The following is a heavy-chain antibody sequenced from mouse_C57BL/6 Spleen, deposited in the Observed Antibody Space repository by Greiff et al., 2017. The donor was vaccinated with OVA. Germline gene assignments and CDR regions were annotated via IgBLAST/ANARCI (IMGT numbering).Heavy chain of an antibody. CDR1: GYTFTSYW. CDR2: IYPGNSDT. J-gene: IGHJ2*01. Sequence: VQLQQSGTVLARPGASVKMSCKTSGYTFTSYWMHWVKQRPGQGLEWIGAIYPGNSDTSYNQKFKGKAKLTAVTAASTAYMELSSLTNEDSAVYYCTRSSYNGSSYGGNYVDYWGQGTTLTVSS. D-gene: IGHD1-1*01. CDR3: TRSSYNGSSYGGNYVDY. V-gene: IGHV1-5*01.